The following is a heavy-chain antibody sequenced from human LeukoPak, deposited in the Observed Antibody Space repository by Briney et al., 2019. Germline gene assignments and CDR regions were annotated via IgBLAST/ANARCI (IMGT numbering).Heavy chain of an antibody. CDR1: GGSIYSSGHY. V-gene: IGHV4-39*01. D-gene: IGHD3-22*01. CDR2: TYYSGST. CDR3: AKAGARYSDSSGLYAFDF. Sequence: SETLSLTCSVSGGSIYSSGHYWGWIRQSPGKGLEWIGTTYYSGSTYYNPSLKSRVAMSVDTSRNQFSLKLSSVNDADTAVYYCAKAGARYSDSSGLYAFDFWGQGTMVTVSS. J-gene: IGHJ3*01.